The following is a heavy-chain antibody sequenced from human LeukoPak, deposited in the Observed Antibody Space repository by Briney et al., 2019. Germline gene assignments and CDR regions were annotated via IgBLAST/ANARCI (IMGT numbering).Heavy chain of an antibody. Sequence: SETLSLTCTVSGRPISSYYWSWIRQPPGKGLEWIGYIYYSGSTNYNPSLKSRVTISVDTSKNQFSLKLSSVTAADTAVYYCARLAAADRFDYWGQGTLVTVSS. V-gene: IGHV4-59*08. J-gene: IGHJ4*02. CDR2: IYYSGST. D-gene: IGHD6-13*01. CDR3: ARLAAADRFDY. CDR1: GRPISSYY.